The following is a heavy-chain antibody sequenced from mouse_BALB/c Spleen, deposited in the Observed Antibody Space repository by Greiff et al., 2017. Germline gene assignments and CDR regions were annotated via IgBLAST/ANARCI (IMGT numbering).Heavy chain of an antibody. CDR1: GYTFTSYW. J-gene: IGHJ4*01. CDR2: IDPSDSYT. CDR3: AIYYYCSSAWDAMGC. D-gene: IGHD1-1*01. V-gene: IGHV1-69*02. Sequence: QVQLQQSGAELARPGASVKLSCKASGYTFTSYWMHWVKQRPGQGLEWIGEIDPSDSYTNYNQKFKGKATLTVDKSSSTAYMQLSSLTSEDSAVYYCAIYYYCSSAWDAMGCWGQGASVTVSS.